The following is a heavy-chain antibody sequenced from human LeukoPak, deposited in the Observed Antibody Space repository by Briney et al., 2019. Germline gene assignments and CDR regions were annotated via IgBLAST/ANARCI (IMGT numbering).Heavy chain of an antibody. CDR3: ARSTYNGYDFDY. CDR1: GGTFSSYA. CDR2: ISAYNGNT. Sequence: ASVKVSCKASGGTFSSYAISWVRQAPGQGLEWMGWISAYNGNTNYAQKLQGRVTMTTDTSTSTAYMELRSLRSDDTAVYYCARSTYNGYDFDYWGQGTLVTVSS. J-gene: IGHJ4*02. V-gene: IGHV1-18*01. D-gene: IGHD5-12*01.